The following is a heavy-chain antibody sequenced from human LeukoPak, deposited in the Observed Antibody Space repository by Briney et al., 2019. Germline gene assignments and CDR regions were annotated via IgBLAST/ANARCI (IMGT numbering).Heavy chain of an antibody. CDR3: ARERYIVGDTHLIDY. Sequence: SETLSLTCAVSGGSISSSNWWSWVRQPPGKGLEWIGEIYHSGSTNYNPSLKSRVTISVDKSKNQFSLKLSSVTAADTAVYYCARERYIVGDTHLIDYWGQGTLVTVSS. J-gene: IGHJ4*02. CDR2: IYHSGST. V-gene: IGHV4-4*02. D-gene: IGHD1-26*01. CDR1: GGSISSSNW.